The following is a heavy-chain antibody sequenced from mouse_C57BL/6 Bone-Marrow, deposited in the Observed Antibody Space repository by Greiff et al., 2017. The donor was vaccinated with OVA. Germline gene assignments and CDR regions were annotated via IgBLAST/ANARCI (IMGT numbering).Heavy chain of an antibody. CDR2: ISSGGDYI. Sequence: EVQGVESGEGLVKPGGSLKLSCAASGFTFSSYAMSWVRQTPEKRLEWVAYISSGGDYIYYADTVKGRFTISRDNARNTLYLQMSSLKSEDTAMYYCTRDRGGLYRPYFDYWGQGTTLTVSS. CDR3: TRDRGGLYRPYFDY. V-gene: IGHV5-9-1*02. D-gene: IGHD2-12*01. J-gene: IGHJ2*01. CDR1: GFTFSSYA.